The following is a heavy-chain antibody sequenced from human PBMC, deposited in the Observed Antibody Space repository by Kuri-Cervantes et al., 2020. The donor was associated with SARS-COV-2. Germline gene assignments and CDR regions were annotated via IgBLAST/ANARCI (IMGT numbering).Heavy chain of an antibody. CDR2: ISSSGSYI. Sequence: GESLKISCAASGFTFSSYSMNWVRQAPGKGLEWVSSISSSGSYIYYADSVKGRFTISRDNAKNSLYLQMNSLRAEDTAVYYCARDFLLLAAQDYWGQGTLVTVSS. J-gene: IGHJ4*02. CDR3: ARDFLLLAAQDY. D-gene: IGHD6-13*01. V-gene: IGHV3-21*01. CDR1: GFTFSSYS.